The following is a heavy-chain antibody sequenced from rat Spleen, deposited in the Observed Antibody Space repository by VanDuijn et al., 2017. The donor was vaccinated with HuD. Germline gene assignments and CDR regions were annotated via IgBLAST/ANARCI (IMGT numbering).Heavy chain of an antibody. CDR2: ILTGGNT. Sequence: QVQLKEPGPGLVQPSQTLSLTCTVSGFSLTSYTISWVRQPPGKGLEWIAAILTGGNTYYNPALKSRLSISRDTSKSQVFLKMNILQTEDTAMYFCARGWERFAYWGQGTLVTVSS. J-gene: IGHJ3*01. D-gene: IGHD5-1*01. CDR3: ARGWERFAY. V-gene: IGHV2-6*01. CDR1: GFSLTSYT.